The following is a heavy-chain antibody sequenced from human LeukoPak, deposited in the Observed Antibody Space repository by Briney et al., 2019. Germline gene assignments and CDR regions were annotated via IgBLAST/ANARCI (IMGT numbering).Heavy chain of an antibody. V-gene: IGHV3-9*01. CDR1: GFTFDDYA. D-gene: IGHD3-22*01. Sequence: PGRSLRLSCAASGFTFDDYAMYWVRQAPGKGLEWVSGISWNSGIINHADSVKGRFTVSRDNAKNSLYLQMNSLRAEDTALYYCTRSYYDSSGLDYWGQGTLVTVSS. CDR3: TRSYYDSSGLDY. J-gene: IGHJ4*02. CDR2: ISWNSGII.